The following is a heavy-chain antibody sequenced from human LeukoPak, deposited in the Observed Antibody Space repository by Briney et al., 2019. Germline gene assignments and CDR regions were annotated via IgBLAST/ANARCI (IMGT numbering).Heavy chain of an antibody. Sequence: GGSLRLSCAASGFPFTTYAVSWVRQAPGKGLEWVSAISGSDGGTHYADFVRGRFIISRDNSNNTLYLQMNSLRAEDTAVYYCAQDPRNDYWGQGSLVTVSS. J-gene: IGHJ4*02. V-gene: IGHV3-23*01. CDR3: AQDPRNDY. CDR1: GFPFTTYA. D-gene: IGHD1-14*01. CDR2: ISGSDGGT.